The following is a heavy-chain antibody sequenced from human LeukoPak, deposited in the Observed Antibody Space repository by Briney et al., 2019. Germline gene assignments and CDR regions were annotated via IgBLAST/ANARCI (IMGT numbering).Heavy chain of an antibody. V-gene: IGHV3-23*01. CDR2: ISGSGVST. CDR3: AKERRADGDYISAFDI. D-gene: IGHD4-17*01. CDR1: GFTFSRYA. Sequence: GGSLRLSCAASGFTFSRYAMSWVRQAPGKGLEWVSSISGSGVSTYYADSVKGRFTISRANSKNTLYLQMNSLRAEDTAVYYCAKERRADGDYISAFDIWGQGTMVTVSS. J-gene: IGHJ3*02.